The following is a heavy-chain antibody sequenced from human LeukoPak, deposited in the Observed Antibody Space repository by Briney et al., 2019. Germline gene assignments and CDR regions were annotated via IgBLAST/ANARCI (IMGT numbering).Heavy chain of an antibody. Sequence: PSETLSLTCTVSGVSISSYFWSWIRQPPGKGLEWIGYIYYSGSTNYNPSLKSRVTISVDTSKNQFSLKLSSVTAADTAVYYCARGDLPFDYWGQGTLVTVSS. J-gene: IGHJ4*02. CDR1: GVSISSYF. CDR3: ARGDLPFDY. CDR2: IYYSGST. V-gene: IGHV4-59*01. D-gene: IGHD3-3*01.